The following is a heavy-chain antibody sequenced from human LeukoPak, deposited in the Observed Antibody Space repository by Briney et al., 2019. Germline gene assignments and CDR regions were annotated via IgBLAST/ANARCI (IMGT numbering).Heavy chain of an antibody. CDR2: IYYSGST. Sequence: SETLSLTCIVSGGSISSGGYYWSWIRQHPGKGLEWIGYIYYSGSTYYNPSLKSRVTISVDTSKNQFSLKLSSVTAADTAVYYCARQAQGWYPSQSPDYWGQGTLVTVSS. V-gene: IGHV4-39*01. D-gene: IGHD6-19*01. J-gene: IGHJ4*02. CDR3: ARQAQGWYPSQSPDY. CDR1: GGSISSGGYY.